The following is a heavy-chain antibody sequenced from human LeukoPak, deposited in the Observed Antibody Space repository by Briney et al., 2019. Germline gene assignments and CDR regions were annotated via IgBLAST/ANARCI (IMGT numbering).Heavy chain of an antibody. J-gene: IGHJ5*02. Sequence: ASVKVSCKASGYTFTSYGISWVRQAPGQGLEWMGRISAYNGNTNYAQKLQGRVTMTTDTSTSTAYMELRSLRSDDTAVYYCARDGIVSRFGELAPWGQGTLVTVSS. CDR2: ISAYNGNT. CDR3: ARDGIVSRFGELAP. V-gene: IGHV1-18*04. CDR1: GYTFTSYG. D-gene: IGHD3-10*01.